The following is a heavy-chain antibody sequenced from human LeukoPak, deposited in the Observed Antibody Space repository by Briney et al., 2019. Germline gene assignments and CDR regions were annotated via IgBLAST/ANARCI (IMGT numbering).Heavy chain of an antibody. D-gene: IGHD3-3*01. CDR1: GYTFTDYY. CDR2: IIPNSGGT. Sequence: ASVKVSCKASGYTFTDYYMHWVRQAPGQGLEWMGWIIPNSGGTEYEQKFQGRVTMTRDTSISTAYMELSRLRSDDTALYYCARDPSPSVLRFLEWANLYFDYWGQGTLVTVSS. CDR3: ARDPSPSVLRFLEWANLYFDY. J-gene: IGHJ4*02. V-gene: IGHV1-2*02.